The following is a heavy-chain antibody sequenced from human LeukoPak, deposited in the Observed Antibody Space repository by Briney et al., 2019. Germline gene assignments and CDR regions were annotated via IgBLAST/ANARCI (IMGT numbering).Heavy chain of an antibody. V-gene: IGHV3-23*01. CDR1: GFTFSNYA. Sequence: GGSLRLSWAASGFTFSNYAMSWVRQAPGKGLEWVSAISGSGGSTYYANSVKGRFTISRDNSKNTLYLQMNSLRAEDTAVYYCAKDTGAHSLNCFDPWGQGTLVTVSS. J-gene: IGHJ5*02. CDR3: AKDTGAHSLNCFDP. D-gene: IGHD3-10*01. CDR2: ISGSGGST.